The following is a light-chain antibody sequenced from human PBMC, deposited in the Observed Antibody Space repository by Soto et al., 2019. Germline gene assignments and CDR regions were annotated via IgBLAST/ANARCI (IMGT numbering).Light chain of an antibody. CDR3: QKYSSVIT. CDR2: AAS. CDR1: QGISNF. V-gene: IGKV1-27*01. J-gene: IGKJ5*01. Sequence: DIQMTQSPSSLSASVGDRVTITCRASQGISNFLAWYQQKPGKVPKLLISAASTLQSGVPSRFSGSGSGTDFTXTITSLQPEDVATYYCQKYSSVITFGQGTRLEIK.